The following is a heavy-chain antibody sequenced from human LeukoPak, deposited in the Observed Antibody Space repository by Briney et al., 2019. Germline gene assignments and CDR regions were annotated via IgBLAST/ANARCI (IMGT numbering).Heavy chain of an antibody. Sequence: EASVKVSCKASGYTFTNYHMHWVRQAPGQGLEWMGIINPYSSFTTYAQKFQGRVTMTRDTSTSTVYMELSSLRSEDTAVYYCARPLSEMTASLDFDLWGQGTLVTVSS. CDR1: GYTFTNYH. J-gene: IGHJ5*02. CDR3: ARPLSEMTASLDFDL. D-gene: IGHD1-1*01. CDR2: INPYSSFT. V-gene: IGHV1-46*01.